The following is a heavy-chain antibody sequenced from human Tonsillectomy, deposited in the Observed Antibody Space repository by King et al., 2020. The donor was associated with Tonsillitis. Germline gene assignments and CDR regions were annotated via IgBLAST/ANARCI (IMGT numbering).Heavy chain of an antibody. CDR2: IYYSGST. J-gene: IGHJ4*02. CDR1: GGSISSTTYY. Sequence: QLQESGPGLVKPSETLSLTCTVSGGSISSTTYYWGWIRQPPGKGLEWIGSIYYSGSTYYNPSLKSRLTISVDTSKNQFSVKLSSVTAADTAVFYCASETVTTPRFGFWGQGTLVTVSS. V-gene: IGHV4-39*02. D-gene: IGHD4-17*01. CDR3: ASETVTTPRFGF.